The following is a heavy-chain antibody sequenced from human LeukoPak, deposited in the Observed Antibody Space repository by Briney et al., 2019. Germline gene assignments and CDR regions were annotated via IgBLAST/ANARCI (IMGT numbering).Heavy chain of an antibody. CDR2: IYTSGST. J-gene: IGHJ4*02. Sequence: SETLSLTCTVSGGSISSGSYYWSWIRQPAGKGLEWIGRIYTSGSTNYNPSLKSRVTISVDTSKNQFSLKLSSVAAADTAVYYCARERSTGIAVAGIISAWGLGTLVTVSS. D-gene: IGHD6-19*01. CDR3: ARERSTGIAVAGIISA. V-gene: IGHV4-61*02. CDR1: GGSISSGSYY.